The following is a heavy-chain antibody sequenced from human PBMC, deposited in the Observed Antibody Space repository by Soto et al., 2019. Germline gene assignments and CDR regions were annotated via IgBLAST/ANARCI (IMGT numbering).Heavy chain of an antibody. D-gene: IGHD6-13*01. Sequence: GGSLRLSCAASGFTFSSYWMSWVRQAPGKGLEWVANIKQDGSEKYYVDSVKGRFTISRDNAKNSLYLQMNSLRAEDTAVYYCAREGERRSSSLYYYYGMDVWGQGTTVAVSS. CDR1: GFTFSSYW. CDR2: IKQDGSEK. V-gene: IGHV3-7*05. CDR3: AREGERRSSSLYYYYGMDV. J-gene: IGHJ6*02.